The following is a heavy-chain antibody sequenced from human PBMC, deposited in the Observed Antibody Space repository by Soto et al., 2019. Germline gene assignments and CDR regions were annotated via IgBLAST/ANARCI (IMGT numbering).Heavy chain of an antibody. CDR3: ARDYDFWSDPPTPFGY. J-gene: IGHJ4*02. V-gene: IGHV4-4*07. CDR2: LYVTGST. D-gene: IGHD3-3*01. Sequence: PSETLSLTCTVSGGSINSFYWSWVRQPAGKGLEWIGRLYVTGSTKNNPSLKNRVSMSLDTSKNQFSLKLSSVTAADTAVYYCARDYDFWSDPPTPFGYWGQGTLVTVS. CDR1: GGSINSFY.